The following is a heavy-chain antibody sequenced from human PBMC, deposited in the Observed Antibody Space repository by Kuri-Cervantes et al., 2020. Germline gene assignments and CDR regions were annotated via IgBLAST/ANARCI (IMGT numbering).Heavy chain of an antibody. CDR3: ARKPGYSSSWYYVQRN. CDR2: IYYSGST. V-gene: IGHV4-39*07. J-gene: IGHJ4*02. D-gene: IGHD6-13*01. CDR1: GGSISSSSYY. Sequence: ESLKISCTVSGGSISSSSYYWGWIRQPPGKGLEWIGSIYYSGSTYYNPSLKSRVTISVDTSKNQFSLKLSSVTAADTAVYYCARKPGYSSSWYYVQRNWGQGTLVTVSS.